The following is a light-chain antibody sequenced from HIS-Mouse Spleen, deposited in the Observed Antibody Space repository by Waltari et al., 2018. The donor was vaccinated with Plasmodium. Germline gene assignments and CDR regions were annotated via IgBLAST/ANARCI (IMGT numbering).Light chain of an antibody. V-gene: IGKV3-15*01. J-gene: IGKJ3*01. CDR2: GAS. CDR3: QQYNNWSFT. CDR1: QSVSSN. Sequence: EIVMTQSPATLSVSPGERATLSCRASQSVSSNLAWYQQKPGQAPRPLIYGASTRATGSRAGFSGSGSGTEFTLTISSLQAEDFAVYYCQQYNNWSFTFGPGTKVDIK.